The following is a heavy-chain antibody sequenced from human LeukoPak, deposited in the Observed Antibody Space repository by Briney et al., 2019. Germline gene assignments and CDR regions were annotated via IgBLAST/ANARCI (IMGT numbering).Heavy chain of an antibody. CDR2: ITPNSGST. J-gene: IGHJ3*02. CDR1: GYTFTSYY. D-gene: IGHD5-12*01. V-gene: IGHV1-46*01. CDR3: TRVRKAYERPNDAFDI. Sequence: GSVKVSCKASGYTFTSYYIHWVRQAPGQGPEWMGIITPNSGSTTYAQKFQGRVTITRDTSMSTVYMELSSLRSEDTAMYYCTRVRKAYERPNDAFDIWGQGTLVTVSS.